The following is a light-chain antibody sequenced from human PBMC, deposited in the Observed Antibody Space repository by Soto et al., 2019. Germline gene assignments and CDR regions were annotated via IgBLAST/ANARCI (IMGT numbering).Light chain of an antibody. Sequence: QSALTQPASVSGSPGQSITISCTGTSSDVGTYNYVSWYQQHPGKAPKLIIYGVTNRPSGISNRFSGSKSGNTASLTISGHQTEDEADYYCNSYTNSRTVVFGGGTKVTVL. CDR3: NSYTNSRTVV. J-gene: IGLJ2*01. CDR2: GVT. CDR1: SSDVGTYNY. V-gene: IGLV2-14*01.